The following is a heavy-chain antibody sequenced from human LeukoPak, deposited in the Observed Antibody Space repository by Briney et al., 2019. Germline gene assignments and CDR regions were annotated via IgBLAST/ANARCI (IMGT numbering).Heavy chain of an antibody. CDR2: INPSGGST. V-gene: IGHV1-46*01. Sequence: ASVKVSCKASGYTFTSYYMHWVRQAPGQGLEWMGIINPSGGSTSYAQKFQGRVTMTRDMSTSTVYMELSSLGSEDTAVYYCAREDRRRITMVRGVINPIDYWGQGTLVTVSS. J-gene: IGHJ4*02. CDR3: AREDRRRITMVRGVINPIDY. CDR1: GYTFTSYY. D-gene: IGHD3-10*01.